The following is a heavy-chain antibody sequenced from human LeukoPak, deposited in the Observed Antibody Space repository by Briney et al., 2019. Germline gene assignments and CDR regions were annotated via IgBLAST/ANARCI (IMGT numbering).Heavy chain of an antibody. D-gene: IGHD1-26*01. CDR1: GGTFSSYA. CDR3: ARDMGYSGSYSFDY. CDR2: IIPIFGTA. J-gene: IGHJ4*02. Sequence: ASVKVSCKASGGTFSSYAISWVRQAPGQGREWMGGIIPIFGTANYAQKFQGRVTITTDESTSTAYMELSSLRSEDTAVYYCARDMGYSGSYSFDYWGQGTLVTVSS. V-gene: IGHV1-69*05.